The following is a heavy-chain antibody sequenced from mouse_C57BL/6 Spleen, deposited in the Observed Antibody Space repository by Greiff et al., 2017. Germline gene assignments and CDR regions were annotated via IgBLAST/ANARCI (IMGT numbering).Heavy chain of an antibody. D-gene: IGHD2-4*01. CDR2: IHPNSGST. J-gene: IGHJ2*01. Sequence: QVQLKQPGAELVKPGASVKLSCKASGYTFTSYWMHWVKQRPGQGLEWIGMIHPNSGSTNYNEKFKSKATLTVDKSSSTAYMQLSSLTSEDSAVYYCARIYYDYDDFDYWGQGTTLTVSS. CDR1: GYTFTSYW. V-gene: IGHV1-64*01. CDR3: ARIYYDYDDFDY.